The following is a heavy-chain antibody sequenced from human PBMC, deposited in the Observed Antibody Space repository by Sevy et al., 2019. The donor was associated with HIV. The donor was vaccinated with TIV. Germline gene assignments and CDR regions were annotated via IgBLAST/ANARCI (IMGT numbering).Heavy chain of an antibody. CDR1: VFTFSSYS. CDR2: IWSDGAYQ. Sequence: GGSLRLSCAASVFTFSSYSMNWVRQAPGKGMEWVAIIWSDGAYQYHGDSVKGRFTISRDNSKNTLYLQMNNVRVEDTAVYYCARGGYYYDNAAYYALDSWGQGTLVTVSS. D-gene: IGHD3-22*01. J-gene: IGHJ4*02. V-gene: IGHV3-33*08. CDR3: ARGGYYYDNAAYYALDS.